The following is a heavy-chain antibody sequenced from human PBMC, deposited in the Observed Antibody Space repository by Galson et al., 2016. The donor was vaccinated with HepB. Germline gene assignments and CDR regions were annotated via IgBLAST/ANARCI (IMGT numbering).Heavy chain of an antibody. J-gene: IGHJ4*02. D-gene: IGHD1-1*01. V-gene: IGHV3-23*01. CDR3: AKERLVRRISDH. CDR1: GFVFSNFG. CDR2: ISTRRTT. Sequence: SLRLSCAASGFVFSNFGLSWVRQAPGKGLEWVASISTRRTTYYSDSVQGRFTISRDNSNNTPYLQMNGLRAEDTAVYYCAKERLVRRISDHWGQGTLLTVSS.